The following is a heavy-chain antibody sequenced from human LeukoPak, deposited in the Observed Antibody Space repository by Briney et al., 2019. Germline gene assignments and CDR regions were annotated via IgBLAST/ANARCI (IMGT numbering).Heavy chain of an antibody. D-gene: IGHD2-2*01. CDR2: ISYDGSNK. Sequence: GGSLRLSCAASGFTFSSYAMHWVRQAPGKGLEWVAVISYDGSNKYYADSVEGRFTISRDNSKNTLYLQMNSLRAEDTAVYYCARPVRSTSSLLYWGQGTLVTVSS. J-gene: IGHJ4*02. CDR3: ARPVRSTSSLLY. CDR1: GFTFSSYA. V-gene: IGHV3-30*04.